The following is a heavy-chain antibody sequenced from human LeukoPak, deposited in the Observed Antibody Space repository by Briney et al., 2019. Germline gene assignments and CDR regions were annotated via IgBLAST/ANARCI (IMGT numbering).Heavy chain of an antibody. CDR1: GGSISSSSYY. D-gene: IGHD3-22*01. V-gene: IGHV4-39*07. J-gene: IGHJ4*02. Sequence: SETLSLTCTVSGGSISSSSYYWGWIRQPPGKGLEWIGSIYYSGSTYYNPSLKSRVTFSIDTSKNQFSLKLSSVTAADTAVYYCARSDSSGYLGSFDYWGQGTLVSVSS. CDR3: ARSDSSGYLGSFDY. CDR2: IYYSGST.